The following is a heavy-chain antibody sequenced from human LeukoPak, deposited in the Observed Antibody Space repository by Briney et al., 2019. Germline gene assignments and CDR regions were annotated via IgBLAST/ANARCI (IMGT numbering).Heavy chain of an antibody. J-gene: IGHJ4*02. CDR3: ARRGGGGPYYGY. CDR2: INHSGST. D-gene: IGHD2-21*01. V-gene: IGHV4-4*02. Sequence: PSGTLSLTCAVSNGSISSSNWWSWVRQPPGKGLEWTGEINHSGSTNYNPSLKSRVTISVDTPKNQFSLKLSSVTAADTAVYYCARRGGGGPYYGYWGQGTLVTVSS. CDR1: NGSISSSNW.